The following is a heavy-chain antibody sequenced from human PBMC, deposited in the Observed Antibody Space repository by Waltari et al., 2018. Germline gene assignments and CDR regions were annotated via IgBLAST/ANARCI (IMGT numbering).Heavy chain of an antibody. V-gene: IGHV3-74*01. CDR2: NSGDGSTI. CDR1: GFTLRGTW. Sequence: EVQLVESGGGLVQPGGSLRLSCSASGFTLRGTWLHWVRQVPGKGLWLVYRNSGDGSTINHADSVKVRLTIYRDTAKNTLYLKMNSVRAEDTDVYSCARGADLRGQGILVTVSS. CDR3: ARGADL. J-gene: IGHJ4*02. D-gene: IGHD3-3*01.